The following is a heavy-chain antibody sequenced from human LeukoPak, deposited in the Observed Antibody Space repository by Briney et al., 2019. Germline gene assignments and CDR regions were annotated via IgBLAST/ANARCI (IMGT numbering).Heavy chain of an antibody. CDR1: GYTFTTHG. CDR2: ISAHNGNT. CDR3: ARDGYFDL. V-gene: IGHV1-18*01. J-gene: IGHJ2*01. Sequence: ASVKVSCKASGYTFTTHGIAWVRQAPGQGLEWMGWISAHNGNTNYAQSLQGRVTMTTDTSTNTAYMELRSLRSDDTAVYCCARDGYFDLWGRGTLVTLSS.